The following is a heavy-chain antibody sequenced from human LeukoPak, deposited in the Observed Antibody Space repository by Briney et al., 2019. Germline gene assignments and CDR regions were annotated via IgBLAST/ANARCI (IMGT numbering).Heavy chain of an antibody. V-gene: IGHV3-74*01. Sequence: GGSLRLSCAASGFTFNSYWMHWVRQAPGKGLVWVTRINTDGRSTNYADSVKGRFTISRDNAKNTLYLQMNSLRAEDTAVYYCAKDRRAGSYDYWGQGTLVTVSS. J-gene: IGHJ4*02. D-gene: IGHD3-10*01. CDR2: INTDGRST. CDR3: AKDRRAGSYDY. CDR1: GFTFNSYW.